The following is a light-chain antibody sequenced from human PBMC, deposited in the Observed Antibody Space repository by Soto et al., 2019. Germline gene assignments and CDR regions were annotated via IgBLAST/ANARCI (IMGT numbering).Light chain of an antibody. Sequence: DIVMTQSPLSLPVTPGEPASISCRSSQSLLHSNGYNYLDWFLQKPGQSPQLLIFLGSNRASGVPDRFSGSGSGTDFTLKISRVEADDLGVEYCMQALHTPPTFGQGTRLEIK. V-gene: IGKV2-28*01. CDR3: MQALHTPPT. CDR2: LGS. CDR1: QSLLHSNGYNY. J-gene: IGKJ5*01.